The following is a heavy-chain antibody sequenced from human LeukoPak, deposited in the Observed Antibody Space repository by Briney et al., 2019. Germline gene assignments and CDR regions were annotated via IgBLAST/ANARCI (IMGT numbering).Heavy chain of an antibody. D-gene: IGHD6-13*01. Sequence: PGGSLRLSCAASGFTFSSYWMSWVRQAPGKGLEWVSSISSSSSYIYYADSVKGRFTISRDNAKNSLYLQMNSLRAEDTAVYYCARSGSSSWYSFLSGYYMDVWGKGTTVTVSS. CDR2: ISSSSSYI. CDR3: ARSGSSSWYSFLSGYYMDV. CDR1: GFTFSSYW. J-gene: IGHJ6*03. V-gene: IGHV3-21*01.